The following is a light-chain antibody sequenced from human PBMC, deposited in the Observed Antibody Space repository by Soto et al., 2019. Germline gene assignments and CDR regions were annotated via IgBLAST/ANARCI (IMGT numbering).Light chain of an antibody. J-gene: IGLJ2*01. Sequence: QSAPTQPASVSASPGQSITISCTGTSSDIGGYNSVSWYQQHPGKAPKLIIYDLNNRPSGVSSRFSGSKSGNTASLTISGLQTQDEADYYCSSYTSSRTLNVVFGGGTKLTVL. CDR3: SSYTSSRTLNVV. CDR2: DLN. CDR1: SSDIGGYNS. V-gene: IGLV2-14*01.